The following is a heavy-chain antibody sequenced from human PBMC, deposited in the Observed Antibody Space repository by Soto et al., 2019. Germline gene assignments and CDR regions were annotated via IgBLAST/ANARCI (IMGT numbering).Heavy chain of an antibody. CDR1: GGTFSSYT. D-gene: IGHD2-2*01. J-gene: IGHJ6*03. V-gene: IGHV1-69*08. CDR3: ARDSICSSTSCYMDV. CDR2: IIPILGIA. Sequence: QVQLVQSGAEVKKPGSSVKVSCKASGGTFSSYTISWVRQAPGQGLEWMGRIIPILGIANYEQKFQGRVTITADKSTSTAYMELSSLRSEDTAVYYCARDSICSSTSCYMDVWGKGTTVTVSS.